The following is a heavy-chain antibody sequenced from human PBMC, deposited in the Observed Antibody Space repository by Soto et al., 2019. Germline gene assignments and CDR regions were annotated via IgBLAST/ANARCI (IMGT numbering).Heavy chain of an antibody. CDR3: ARRYGTSMDV. V-gene: IGHV4-59*01. CDR1: GGSISSYD. D-gene: IGHD5-18*01. CDR2: IYYSGST. Sequence: SETLSLTCTVSGGSISSYDGSWIRQPPGKGLQWIGYIYYSGSTNYNPSLKSRVTISVDTSKNQFSLKLSSVTAADTAVYYCARRYGTSMDVWGQGTTVTVSS. J-gene: IGHJ6*02.